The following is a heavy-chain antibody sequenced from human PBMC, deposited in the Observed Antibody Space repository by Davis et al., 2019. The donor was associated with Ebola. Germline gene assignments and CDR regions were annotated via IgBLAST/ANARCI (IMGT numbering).Heavy chain of an antibody. CDR2: ISSSGSTI. Sequence: PGGSLRLSCAASGFTFSDYYMSWIRQAPGKGLEWVSYISSSGSTIYYADSVKGRFTISRDNAKNSLYLQMNSLRVEDTAVYFCAREEHSGGWFRGGMDVWGQGTTVTVSS. CDR3: AREEHSGGWFRGGMDV. J-gene: IGHJ6*02. D-gene: IGHD2-15*01. V-gene: IGHV3-11*04. CDR1: GFTFSDYY.